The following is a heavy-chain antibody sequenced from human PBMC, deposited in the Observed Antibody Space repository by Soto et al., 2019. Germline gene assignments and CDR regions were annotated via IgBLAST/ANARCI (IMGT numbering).Heavy chain of an antibody. CDR1: GYSFTSYW. CDR3: ATTRDIVVVPAATWFDP. D-gene: IGHD2-2*01. CDR2: IDPSDSYT. Sequence: PAESLKISCKGSGYSFTSYWISWVRQMPGKGLEWMGRIDPSDSYTNYSPSFQGHVTISADKSISTAYLQWSSLKASDTAMYYCATTRDIVVVPAATWFDPWGQGTLVTVSS. V-gene: IGHV5-10-1*01. J-gene: IGHJ5*02.